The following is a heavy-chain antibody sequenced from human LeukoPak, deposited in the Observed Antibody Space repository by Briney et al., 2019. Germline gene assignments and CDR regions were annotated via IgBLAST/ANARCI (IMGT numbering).Heavy chain of an antibody. D-gene: IGHD6-19*01. V-gene: IGHV4-59*11. CDR2: IYYSGST. J-gene: IGHJ4*02. Sequence: SETLSLTCTVSGGSISSHYWSWIRQPPGKGLEWIGYIYYSGSTNYNPSLKSRVTISVDTSKNQFSLKLSSVTAADTAVYYCARGGSGWLDYWGQGTLVTVSS. CDR3: ARGGSGWLDY. CDR1: GGSISSHY.